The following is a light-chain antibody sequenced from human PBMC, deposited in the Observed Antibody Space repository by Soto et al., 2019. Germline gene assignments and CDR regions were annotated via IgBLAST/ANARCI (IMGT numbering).Light chain of an antibody. V-gene: IGLV2-14*03. CDR3: SSYTTTTTAV. CDR2: DVI. Sequence: QSALTQPASVSGSPGQSITIACTGSSSDIGGYNFVSWYQQHPGKAPKLMIYDVIKRPSGVSRRFSGFKSGNTASLTISGLQPEDEADYFCSSYTTTTTAVFGGGTQLTVL. CDR1: SSDIGGYNF. J-gene: IGLJ2*01.